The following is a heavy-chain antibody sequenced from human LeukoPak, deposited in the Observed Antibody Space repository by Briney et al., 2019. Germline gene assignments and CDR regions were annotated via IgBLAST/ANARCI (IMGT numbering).Heavy chain of an antibody. V-gene: IGHV2-5*02. D-gene: IGHD2-21*02. Sequence: SGSTLVNPTQTLTLTCTFSGFSLSTSGVAVGWIHQPPGKALEWLALIYWDDDKRYSPSLKSRLTVTKDTSKNQVVLTMTNMDPVDTATYYCARRLVCGGDCYYYFDYWGQGTLVTVPS. CDR2: IYWDDDK. J-gene: IGHJ4*02. CDR3: ARRLVCGGDCYYYFDY. CDR1: GFSLSTSGVA.